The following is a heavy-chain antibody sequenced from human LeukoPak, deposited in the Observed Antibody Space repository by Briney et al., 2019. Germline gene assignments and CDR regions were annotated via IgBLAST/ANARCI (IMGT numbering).Heavy chain of an antibody. V-gene: IGHV3-23*01. J-gene: IGHJ5*02. CDR1: GFTFSSYA. Sequence: GGSLRLSCAASGFTFSSYAMSWVRQAPGKGLEWVSAISGSGGSTYYADSVKGRFTISRDNSKNTLYLQMNSLRAEDTAVYYCAKMNAAYCGGDCYSNWFGPWGQGTLVTVSS. CDR3: AKMNAAYCGGDCYSNWFGP. D-gene: IGHD2-21*02. CDR2: ISGSGGST.